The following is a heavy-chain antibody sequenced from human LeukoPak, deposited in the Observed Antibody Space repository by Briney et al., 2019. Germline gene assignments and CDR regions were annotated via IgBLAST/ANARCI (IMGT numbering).Heavy chain of an antibody. J-gene: IGHJ4*02. Sequence: PGGSLRLSCAASGFTFTSHAMTSVRQAPGKGLEWVCTTGISSVNTLCADSVNGRFSISRDNSRNTLDLQMNNLRVDDTAVYYCATGDGIGKHPRDYYFANWGQGTLVTVSS. CDR3: ATGDGIGKHPRDYYFAN. V-gene: IGHV3-23*01. CDR2: TGISSVNT. D-gene: IGHD5-24*01. CDR1: GFTFTSHA.